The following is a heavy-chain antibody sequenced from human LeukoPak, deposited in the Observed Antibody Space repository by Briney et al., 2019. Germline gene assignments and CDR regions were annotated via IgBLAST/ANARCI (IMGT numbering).Heavy chain of an antibody. CDR3: ASFDYKPDY. D-gene: IGHD4-11*01. CDR2: IYHSGST. V-gene: IGHV4-38-2*02. Sequence: SETLSLTCTVSGGSISGYYWGWIRQPPGKGLEWIGSIYHSGSTYYNPSLKSRVTISVDTSKNQFSLKLSSVTAADTAVYYCASFDYKPDYWGQGTLVTVSS. J-gene: IGHJ4*02. CDR1: GGSISGYY.